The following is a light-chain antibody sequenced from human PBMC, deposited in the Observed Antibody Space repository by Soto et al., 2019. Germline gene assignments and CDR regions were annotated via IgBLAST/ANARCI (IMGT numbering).Light chain of an antibody. CDR2: GAS. J-gene: IGKJ1*01. CDR3: QQYNSYSWT. Sequence: EIVMTQSPATLSVSPGERATLSCRASQSVNIYLAWYQQKPGQAPRLLIFGASYRATGIPARFSGSGSGTEFTLTISSLQPDDFATYYCQQYNSYSWTFGQGTKVDIK. V-gene: IGKV3D-15*01. CDR1: QSVNIY.